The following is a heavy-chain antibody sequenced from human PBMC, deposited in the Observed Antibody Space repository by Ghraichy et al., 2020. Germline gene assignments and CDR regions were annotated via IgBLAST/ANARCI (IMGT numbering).Heavy chain of an antibody. D-gene: IGHD2-15*01. J-gene: IGHJ4*02. Sequence: GGSLRLSCAASGFTFSDYYMSWIRQAPGKGLEWVSYIRSSGSYTDYADSVKGRFTTSRDNAKNSLFLQMSSLRADDTAVYYCAKGFRGGSCSGGSCYSIYYFDFWGQGTLVTVSS. V-gene: IGHV3-11*06. CDR1: GFTFSDYY. CDR3: AKGFRGGSCSGGSCYSIYYFDF. CDR2: IRSSGSYT.